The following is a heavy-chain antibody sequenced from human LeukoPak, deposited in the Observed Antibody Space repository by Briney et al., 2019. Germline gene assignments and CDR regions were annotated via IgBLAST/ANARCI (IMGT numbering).Heavy chain of an antibody. CDR2: ISAYNGNT. Sequence: GASVKVSCKASGYTFTSYGISWVRQAPGQGGEWMGWISAYNGNTNYAQKLQGRVTMTTDTSTSTAYMELRSLRSDDTAVYYCARVWSGLGELSLSDYWGQGTLVTVSS. CDR1: GYTFTSYG. J-gene: IGHJ4*02. V-gene: IGHV1-18*01. CDR3: ARVWSGLGELSLSDY. D-gene: IGHD3-16*02.